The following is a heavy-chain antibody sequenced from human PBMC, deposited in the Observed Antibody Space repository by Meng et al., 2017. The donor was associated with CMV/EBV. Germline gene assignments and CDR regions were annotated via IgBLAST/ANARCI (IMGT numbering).Heavy chain of an antibody. CDR1: GGSFSGYY. D-gene: IGHD6-13*01. Sequence: QVQLQQWGAGLLKPSETLSLTCAVYGGSFSGYYWSWIRQPPGKGLEWIGYIYYSGSTYYNPSLKSRVTISVDTSKNQFSLKLSSVTAADTAVYYCARAQYSSSSDYWGQGTLVTVSS. J-gene: IGHJ4*02. CDR3: ARAQYSSSSDY. V-gene: IGHV4-34*01. CDR2: IYYSGST.